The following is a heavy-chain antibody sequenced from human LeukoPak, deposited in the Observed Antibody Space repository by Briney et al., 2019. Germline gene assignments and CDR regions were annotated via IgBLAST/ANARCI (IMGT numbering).Heavy chain of an antibody. J-gene: IGHJ4*02. CDR2: ISGSGVST. V-gene: IGHV3-23*01. Sequence: GGSPRLSCAASGFTFSSYAVSWVRQAPGKGLEWVSAISGSGVSTYYADSVKGRFTISRDNSKNTLYLQMNSLRAEDTAVYYCAKKGGQGLNFFDYWGQGTLVTVSS. CDR3: AKKGGQGLNFFDY. CDR1: GFTFSSYA. D-gene: IGHD1-26*01.